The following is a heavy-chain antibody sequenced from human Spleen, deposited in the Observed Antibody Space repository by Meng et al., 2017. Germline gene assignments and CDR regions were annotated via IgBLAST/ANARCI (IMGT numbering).Heavy chain of an antibody. V-gene: IGHV4-59*01. D-gene: IGHD4-23*01. CDR2: IYYSGST. J-gene: IGHJ4*02. CDR1: GGSISSYY. CDR3: ARGYGGNFVY. Sequence: GSLRLSCTVSGGSISSYYWSWIRQPPGKGLEWIGYIYYSGSTNYNPSLKSRVTISVDTSKNQFSLKLSSVTAADTAVYYCARGYGGNFVYWGQGTLVTVSS.